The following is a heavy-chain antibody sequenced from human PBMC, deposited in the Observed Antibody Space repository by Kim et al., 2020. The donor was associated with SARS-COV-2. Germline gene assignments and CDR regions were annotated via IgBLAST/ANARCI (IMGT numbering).Heavy chain of an antibody. CDR3: ARGLVGATRGYFGY. V-gene: IGHV4-59*09. J-gene: IGHJ4*02. Sequence: YRPSLKSRVTISVDTSKNQFSLKLSSVTAADTAVYYCARGLVGATRGYFGYWGQGTLVTVSS. D-gene: IGHD1-26*01.